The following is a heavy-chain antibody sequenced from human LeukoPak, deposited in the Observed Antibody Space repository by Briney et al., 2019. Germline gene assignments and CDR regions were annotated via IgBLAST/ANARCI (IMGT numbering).Heavy chain of an antibody. V-gene: IGHV3-7*01. CDR3: ARQHPYGGNSFDP. J-gene: IGHJ5*02. CDR2: IKQDGSEK. Sequence: GSLRLSCAASGFTFSRYWMTWVRQAPGKGLEWVANIKQDGSEKYYVDSVKGRFTISRDNAKNSLYLQMNSLTAEDTAVYYCARQHPYGGNSFDPWGQGTLVIVSS. D-gene: IGHD4-23*01. CDR1: GFTFSRYW.